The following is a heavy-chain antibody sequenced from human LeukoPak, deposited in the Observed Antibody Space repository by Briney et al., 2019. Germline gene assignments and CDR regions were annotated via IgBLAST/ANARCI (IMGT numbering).Heavy chain of an antibody. J-gene: IGHJ6*02. Sequence: LGGSLRLSCVASGFTLSDHWMYWVRQGPGRGLAHVSRIESDASRTTYADSVKGRFTISRDDAKNTMYLQMNSLRGEDTAVYYCVKGGHKLDIQTTHYYYGLDVWARGPRSPSP. CDR3: VKGGHKLDIQTTHYYYGLDV. V-gene: IGHV3-74*03. CDR1: GFTLSDHW. CDR2: IESDASRT. D-gene: IGHD4-17*01.